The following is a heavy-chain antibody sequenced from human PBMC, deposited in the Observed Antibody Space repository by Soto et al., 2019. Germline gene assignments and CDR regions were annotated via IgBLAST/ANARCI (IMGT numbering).Heavy chain of an antibody. CDR2: ISGSGGST. Sequence: GGSLRLSCAASGFTFSSYAMSWVRHAPGKGLEWVSAISGSGGSTYYADSVQGRFTISRDNSKDTLYLQMNSLRAEDTAVYYCAKVFAATQDYWGQGTLVTVSS. V-gene: IGHV3-23*01. CDR3: AKVFAATQDY. J-gene: IGHJ4*02. CDR1: GFTFSSYA. D-gene: IGHD6-25*01.